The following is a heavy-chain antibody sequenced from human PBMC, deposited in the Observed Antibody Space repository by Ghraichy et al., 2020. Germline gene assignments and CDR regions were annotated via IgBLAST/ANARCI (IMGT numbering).Heavy chain of an antibody. D-gene: IGHD5-12*01. Sequence: SETLSLTCTVSGGSISSSSYYWGWIRQPPGKGLEWIGSIYYSGSTYYNPSLKSRVTISVDTSKNQFSLKLSSVTAADTAVYYCARHKVEWLRFWARHFDYWGQGTLVTVSS. CDR1: GGSISSSSYY. CDR3: ARHKVEWLRFWARHFDY. V-gene: IGHV4-39*01. CDR2: IYYSGST. J-gene: IGHJ4*02.